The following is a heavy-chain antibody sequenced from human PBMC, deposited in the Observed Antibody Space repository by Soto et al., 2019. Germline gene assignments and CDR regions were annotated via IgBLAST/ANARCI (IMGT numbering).Heavy chain of an antibody. D-gene: IGHD6-13*01. Sequence: SETLSLTCAVYGGSFSGYYWSWIRQPPGKGLEWIGEINHSGSTNYNPSLKSRVTISVDTSKNQFSLKLSSVTAADTAVYYCAREGVAAPNFDYWGQGTLVTVSS. J-gene: IGHJ4*02. CDR2: INHSGST. V-gene: IGHV4-34*01. CDR3: AREGVAAPNFDY. CDR1: GGSFSGYY.